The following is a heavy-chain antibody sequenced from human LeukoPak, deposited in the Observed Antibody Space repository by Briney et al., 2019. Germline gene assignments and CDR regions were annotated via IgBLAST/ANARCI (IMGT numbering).Heavy chain of an antibody. V-gene: IGHV3-74*01. CDR3: ARDLIHYDSSGYLDY. J-gene: IGHJ4*02. CDR2: INSDGSAT. Sequence: GGSLRLSCAASGFPFSSYWMHWVRQVPGKGLLWVSRINSDGSATIYADSVKGRFTISRDNSKNTLYLQMNSLRAEDTAVYYCARDLIHYDSSGYLDYWGQGTLVTVSS. CDR1: GFPFSSYW. D-gene: IGHD3-22*01.